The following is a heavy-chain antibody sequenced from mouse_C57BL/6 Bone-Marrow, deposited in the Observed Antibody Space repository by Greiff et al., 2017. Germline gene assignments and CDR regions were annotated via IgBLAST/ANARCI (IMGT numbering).Heavy chain of an antibody. D-gene: IGHD1-1*01. CDR2: IDPSDSYT. J-gene: IGHJ3*01. Sequence: QVQLQQPGAELVQPGASVKLSCKASGYTFTSYWMQWVKQRPGQGLEWIGEIDPSDSYTNYNQKFKGKATLTVDTSSSTAYMQLSSLTSEDSAVYYCTREGITTVVATPPWFAYWGQGTLVTVSA. V-gene: IGHV1-50*01. CDR1: GYTFTSYW. CDR3: TREGITTVVATPPWFAY.